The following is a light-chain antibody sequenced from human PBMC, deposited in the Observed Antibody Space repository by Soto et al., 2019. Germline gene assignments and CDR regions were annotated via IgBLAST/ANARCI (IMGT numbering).Light chain of an antibody. CDR3: QQSYRTPPVT. J-gene: IGKJ3*01. Sequence: DIQMTQSPSSLSASVGDRVTITCRASQSISSYLNWYQQKPGKAPKLLIYAASSLQSGVPSRFSGSGSGTDFTLTISSLQPEDFATYYCQQSYRTPPVTFGPGTKVDI. CDR2: AAS. CDR1: QSISSY. V-gene: IGKV1-39*01.